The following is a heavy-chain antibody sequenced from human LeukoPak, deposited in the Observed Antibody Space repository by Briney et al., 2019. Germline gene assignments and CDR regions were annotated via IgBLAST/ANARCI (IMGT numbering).Heavy chain of an antibody. V-gene: IGHV1-2*02. CDR2: INPNRGAT. J-gene: IGHJ5*02. Sequence: ASVNVSCKASGYTFTGYYMHWVRQAPGQGVEWMGWINPNRGATNYAQKFQGRVTMPRDTSISTAYMELSTLSSDATAVYYCARGPLGYCTNGVCANWFDPWGQGTLVTVSS. CDR1: GYTFTGYY. D-gene: IGHD2-8*01. CDR3: ARGPLGYCTNGVCANWFDP.